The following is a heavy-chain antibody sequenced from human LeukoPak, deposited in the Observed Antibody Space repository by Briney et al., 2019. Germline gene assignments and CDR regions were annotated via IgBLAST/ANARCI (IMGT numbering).Heavy chain of an antibody. CDR3: ARLAVALFDY. CDR2: IYYSGST. J-gene: IGHJ4*02. V-gene: IGHV4-39*01. CDR1: GGSISSSSYY. Sequence: SETLSLTCTVSGGSISSSSYYWGWIRQPPGKGLEWIGSIYYSGSTYYNPSLKSRVTISVDTSKNQFSLKLSSVTSADTAVYYCARLAVALFDYWGQGTLVTVSS. D-gene: IGHD6-19*01.